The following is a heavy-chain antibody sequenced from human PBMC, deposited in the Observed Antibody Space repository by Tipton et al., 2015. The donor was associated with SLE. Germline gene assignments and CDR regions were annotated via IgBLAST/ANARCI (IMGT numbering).Heavy chain of an antibody. V-gene: IGHV3-23*03. CDR3: AKGGLDYGDYSGVYFQH. CDR2: FYIGGSA. Sequence: SLRLSCEASGFSFDNYGMTWVRQAPGKGLEWVSVFYIGGSAYYADSVKGRFTISRDNSKNTLYLQMNSLRADDTAVYYCAKGGLDYGDYSGVYFQHWGQGTLVTVSS. D-gene: IGHD4-17*01. CDR1: GFSFDNYG. J-gene: IGHJ1*01.